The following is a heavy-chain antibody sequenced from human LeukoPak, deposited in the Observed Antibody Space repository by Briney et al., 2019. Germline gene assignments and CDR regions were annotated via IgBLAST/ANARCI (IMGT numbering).Heavy chain of an antibody. V-gene: IGHV3-23*01. CDR1: GFTFSSYA. CDR3: AKPESKQLVLGAFDI. CDR2: ISGSGGST. J-gene: IGHJ3*02. D-gene: IGHD6-13*01. Sequence: GGSLRLSCAASGFTFSSYAVSWVRQAPGKGLEWVSAISGSGGSTYYADSVKGRFTISRDNSKNTLYLQMNSLRAEDTAVYYCAKPESKQLVLGAFDIWGQGTMVAVSS.